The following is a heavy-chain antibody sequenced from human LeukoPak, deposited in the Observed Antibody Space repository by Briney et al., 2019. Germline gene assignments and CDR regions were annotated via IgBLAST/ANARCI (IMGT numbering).Heavy chain of an antibody. CDR2: IGIRGDT. J-gene: IGHJ4*02. CDR3: ARGGIQVSGIDEFDY. D-gene: IGHD6-19*01. V-gene: IGHV3-13*01. Sequence: PGGSLRLSCAASGFTFIDYDVHSGSQVIGKGLEWVSAIGIRGDTHYSGSVKGRFTISRENAESSLYLQMNSLRAEDTAVYYCARGGIQVSGIDEFDYWGQGTLVTVSS. CDR1: GFTFIDYD.